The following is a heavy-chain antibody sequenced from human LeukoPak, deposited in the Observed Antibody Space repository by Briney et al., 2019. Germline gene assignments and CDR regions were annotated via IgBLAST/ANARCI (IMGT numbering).Heavy chain of an antibody. D-gene: IGHD1-26*01. CDR2: IWYDGSNK. CDR3: ARDQGGTYYFAY. V-gene: IGHV3-33*01. Sequence: GGSLRLSCAASGFTFSTYAMHWVRQAPGKGLGWVAVIWYDGSNKYYTDSVKGRFSISRDNSKSKLYLQMNSLRAEDTAVYYCARDQGGTYYFAYWGQGTLVTVSS. CDR1: GFTFSTYA. J-gene: IGHJ4*02.